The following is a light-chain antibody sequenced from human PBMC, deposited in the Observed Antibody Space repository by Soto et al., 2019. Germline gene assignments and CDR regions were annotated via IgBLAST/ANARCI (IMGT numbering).Light chain of an antibody. CDR2: GSS. J-gene: IGKJ1*01. CDR1: QAIRND. Sequence: DIQMTQSPSSLSASVGDRVTITCRASQAIRNDLAWYQQKPGRAPKRLIYGSSSLQSGVPSRFSGSGSGTEFTLTISSLQPEDFGTYYCLQHNLFPRTFGHGTKVEIK. CDR3: LQHNLFPRT. V-gene: IGKV1-17*01.